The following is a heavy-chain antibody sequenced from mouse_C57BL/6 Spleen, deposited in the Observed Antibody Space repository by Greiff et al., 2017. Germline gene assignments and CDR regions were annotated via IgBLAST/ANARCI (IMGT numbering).Heavy chain of an antibody. CDR2: INPNYGTT. J-gene: IGHJ1*03. Sequence: EVQLQESGPELVKPGASVKISCKASGYSFTDYNMNWVKQSNGKSLEWIGVINPNYGTTSYNQKFKGKATLTVDQSSSTAYMQLKSLTSEDAAVYYCARWHYGSSPSDFDVWGTGTTVTVSS. D-gene: IGHD1-1*01. CDR1: GYSFTDYN. CDR3: ARWHYGSSPSDFDV. V-gene: IGHV1-39*01.